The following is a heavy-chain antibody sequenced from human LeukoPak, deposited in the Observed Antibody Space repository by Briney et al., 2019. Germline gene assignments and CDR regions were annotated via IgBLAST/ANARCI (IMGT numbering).Heavy chain of an antibody. Sequence: GGSLRLSCAASGFTFSSYAMSWVRQAPGKGLEWVANIKQDGSEKYYVDSVKGRFTISRDNAKNSLYLQMDSLRAEDTAVYYCAREMEGSGRTVDYWGQGTLVTVSS. CDR2: IKQDGSEK. J-gene: IGHJ4*02. CDR1: GFTFSSYA. D-gene: IGHD3-10*01. V-gene: IGHV3-7*01. CDR3: AREMEGSGRTVDY.